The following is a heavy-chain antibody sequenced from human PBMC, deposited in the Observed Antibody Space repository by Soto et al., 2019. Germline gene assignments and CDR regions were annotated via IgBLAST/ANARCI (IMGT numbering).Heavy chain of an antibody. CDR2: IIPIFGTA. J-gene: IGHJ5*02. CDR3: ARVRYNYDYVWGSYRFNWFDP. D-gene: IGHD3-16*02. CDR1: GGTFSSYA. V-gene: IGHV1-69*06. Sequence: ASVKVSCKASGGTFSSYAISWVRQAPGQGLEWMGGIIPIFGTANYAQKFQGRVTITADKSTSTAYMELSSLRSEDTALYYCARVRYNYDYVWGSYRFNWFDPWGQGTLVTVSS.